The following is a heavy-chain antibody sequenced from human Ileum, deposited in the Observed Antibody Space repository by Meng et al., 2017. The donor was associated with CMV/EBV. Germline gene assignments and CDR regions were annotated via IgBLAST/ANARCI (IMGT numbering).Heavy chain of an antibody. J-gene: IGHJ4*01. Sequence: GESLKISCKGSGYSFSTYWIGWVRQMPGKGLEWMGIINPGDSDTIYSPSFQGQVTISADKSISTAYLQWSSLTASDTAIYYCARHFSGAGFSEWFFGYWGHGNRV. V-gene: IGHV5-51*01. D-gene: IGHD3-3*01. CDR1: GYSFSTYW. CDR3: ARHFSGAGFSEWFFGY. CDR2: INPGDSDT.